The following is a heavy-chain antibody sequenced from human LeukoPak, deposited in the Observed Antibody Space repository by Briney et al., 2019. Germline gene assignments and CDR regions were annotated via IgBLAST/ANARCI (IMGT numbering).Heavy chain of an antibody. CDR1: GVSFSVLY. D-gene: IGHD6-13*01. J-gene: IGHJ5*02. Sequence: PSETLSLTCAVYGVSFSVLYWSWIRQPPGEGLGWMGEINHSGSTNDNPSLKSRVTISVDTSKNQFSLKLSSVTAADTAVYYCARGGRGSSSDGDNWFDPWSQGTLVTVSS. CDR2: INHSGST. V-gene: IGHV4-34*01. CDR3: ARGGRGSSSDGDNWFDP.